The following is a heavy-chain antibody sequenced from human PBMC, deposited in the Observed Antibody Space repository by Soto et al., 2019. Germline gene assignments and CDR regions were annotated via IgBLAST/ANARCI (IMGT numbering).Heavy chain of an antibody. D-gene: IGHD6-19*01. V-gene: IGHV3-21*01. Sequence: GGSLRLSCAASGFTFSSYSMNWVRQAPGKGLEWVSSISSSSSYIYYADSVKGRFTISRDNAKNSLYLQMNSLRAEDTAVYYCARDEIAVAGIPAAFDIWGQGTMVTVSS. J-gene: IGHJ3*02. CDR1: GFTFSSYS. CDR3: ARDEIAVAGIPAAFDI. CDR2: ISSSSSYI.